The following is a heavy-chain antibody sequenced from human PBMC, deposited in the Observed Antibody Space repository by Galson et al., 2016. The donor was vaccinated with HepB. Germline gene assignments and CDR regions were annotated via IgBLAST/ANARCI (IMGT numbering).Heavy chain of an antibody. CDR1: GGSFSGYH. D-gene: IGHD1-1*01. J-gene: IGHJ5*02. V-gene: IGHV4-34*01. Sequence: ETLSLTCGVYGGSFSGYHWSWIRQPPGKGLEWIGEIDHSGSTVYHPSLKSQVTLSVDTSKNQFSLKLTSVNAADTAVYYCARPRLTTGSPYNSFDPWDQGTLVTVSS. CDR3: ARPRLTTGSPYNSFDP. CDR2: IDHSGST.